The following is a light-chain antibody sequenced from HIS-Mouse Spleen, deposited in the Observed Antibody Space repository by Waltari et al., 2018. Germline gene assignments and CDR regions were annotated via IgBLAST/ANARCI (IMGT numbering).Light chain of an antibody. CDR3: SSYTSSSFNVV. CDR2: DVS. V-gene: IGLV2-14*03. CDR1: SSDVGGYNS. Sequence: QSALTQPASVSGSPGQSITISCTGTSSDVGGYNSVSWYQPHPGKAPKLMIYDVSIRPSGVSNRFSGSKSGNTASLTISGLQAEDEADYYCSSYTSSSFNVVFGGGTKLTVL. J-gene: IGLJ2*01.